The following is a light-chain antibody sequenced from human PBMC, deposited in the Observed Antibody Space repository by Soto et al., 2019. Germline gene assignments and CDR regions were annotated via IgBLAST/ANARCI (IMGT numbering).Light chain of an antibody. CDR3: AAWDDSLHGYV. V-gene: IGLV1-44*01. J-gene: IGLJ1*01. CDR1: ISNIGANT. CDR2: IND. Sequence: QPVLTQPPSASGAPGQRVTISCSGVISNIGANTVNWYQHLPGTAPNLLIYINDQRRPGVPDRFSGSKSGTSASLAISGLQSEDEADYYCAAWDDSLHGYVFGTGTKLTVL.